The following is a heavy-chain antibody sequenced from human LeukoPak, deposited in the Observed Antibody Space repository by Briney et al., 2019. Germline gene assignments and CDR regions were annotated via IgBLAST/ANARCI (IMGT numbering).Heavy chain of an antibody. Sequence: GGSLRLSCAASGFTFSDYAMTWVRQAPGKGLEWVANIKQDGSEKNYVDSVKDRSTISRDNTKNSVFLQMSSLRAEDTAVYYCARDYGSIWGQGTLVTVSS. CDR1: GFTFSDYA. J-gene: IGHJ4*02. V-gene: IGHV3-7*05. D-gene: IGHD2-2*03. CDR3: ARDYGSI. CDR2: IKQDGSEK.